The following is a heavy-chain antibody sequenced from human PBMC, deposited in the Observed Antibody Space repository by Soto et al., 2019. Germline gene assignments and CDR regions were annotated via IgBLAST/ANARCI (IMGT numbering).Heavy chain of an antibody. D-gene: IGHD2-2*01. CDR1: GGSLSSYY. CDR3: ARSGSTVTTLDY. V-gene: IGHV4-59*12. CDR2: IYYSDST. Sequence: SETLSLTCTVSGGSLSSYYWSWIRQSPGKGLENLGYIYYSDSTNYNPSFKSRVTISVDTSKNQFSLKLSSVTAADTAVYYCARSGSTVTTLDYWGQGTLVTVSS. J-gene: IGHJ4*02.